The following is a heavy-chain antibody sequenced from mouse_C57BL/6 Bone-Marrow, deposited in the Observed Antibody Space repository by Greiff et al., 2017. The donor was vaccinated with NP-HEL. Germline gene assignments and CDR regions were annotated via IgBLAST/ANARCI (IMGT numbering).Heavy chain of an antibody. V-gene: IGHV5-6*01. CDR2: ISSGGSYT. J-gene: IGHJ2*01. Sequence: EVKLVESGGDLVKPGGSLKLSCAASGFTFSSYGMSWVRQTPDKRLEWVATISSGGSYTYYPDSVKGRFTISRDNAKNTLYLQMSSLKSEDTAMYYCARYDTPDYWGQGTTLTVSS. D-gene: IGHD2-3*01. CDR3: ARYDTPDY. CDR1: GFTFSSYG.